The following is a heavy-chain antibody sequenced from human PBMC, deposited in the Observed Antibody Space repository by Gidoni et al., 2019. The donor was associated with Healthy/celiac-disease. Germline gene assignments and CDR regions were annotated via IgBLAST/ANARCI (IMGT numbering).Heavy chain of an antibody. D-gene: IGHD2-15*01. CDR3: TTDSGYCSGGSCYYYYGMDV. CDR1: GFTFSNAW. Sequence: EVQLVESGGGLVKPGGSLRLSCAASGFTFSNAWLNWVGQAPGKGLEWVGRIKSKTDGGTTDYAAPVKGRFTISRDDSKNTLYLQMNSLKTEDTAVYYCTTDSGYCSGGSCYYYYGMDVWGKGTTVTVSS. CDR2: IKSKTDGGTT. V-gene: IGHV3-15*07. J-gene: IGHJ6*04.